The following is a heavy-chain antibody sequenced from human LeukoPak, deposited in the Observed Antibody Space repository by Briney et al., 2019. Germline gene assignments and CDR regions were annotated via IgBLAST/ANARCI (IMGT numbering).Heavy chain of an antibody. J-gene: IGHJ4*02. CDR3: ARVKPGNGWYIDY. CDR2: IYPGDSDT. D-gene: IGHD6-19*01. CDR1: GYSFTIYW. V-gene: IGHV5-51*01. Sequence: GESLKISCKGSGYSFTIYWIAWVRQMPGKGLEWMGSIYPGDSDTRYSPSFQGQVTISADKSINTAYLQWSSLKASDTAMYHCARVKPGNGWYIDYWGQGTLVTVSS.